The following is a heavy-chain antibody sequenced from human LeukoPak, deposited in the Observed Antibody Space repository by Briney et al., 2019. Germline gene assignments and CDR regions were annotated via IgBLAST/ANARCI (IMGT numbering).Heavy chain of an antibody. Sequence: SVTLSLTCTFSVGSHSVYYWRCIRHPPGKGLQYIVYIYYSGSTNYNPSLESRVTISVDPSKNQFSLKLRSVTAADTAVYYCARLSKDTVVLPSAMAHYFDYWVQGSLVTVCS. CDR3: ARLSKDTVVLPSAMAHYFDY. V-gene: IGHV4-59*08. J-gene: IGHJ4*02. CDR2: IYYSGST. CDR1: VGSHSVYY. D-gene: IGHD2-2*01.